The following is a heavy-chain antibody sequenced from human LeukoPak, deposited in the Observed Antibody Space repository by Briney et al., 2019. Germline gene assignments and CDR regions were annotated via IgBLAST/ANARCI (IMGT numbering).Heavy chain of an antibody. CDR3: VRSAKTFDY. Sequence: GGSLRLSCAASGFTFSSSWMSWVRQAPGKGLEWVANIKHDGTEKYCVDSVKGRFTISRDNAKNSLYLQMNSLRAEDTAVYYCVRSAKTFDYWGQGTLVTVSS. J-gene: IGHJ4*02. V-gene: IGHV3-7*01. CDR1: GFTFSSSW. CDR2: IKHDGTEK.